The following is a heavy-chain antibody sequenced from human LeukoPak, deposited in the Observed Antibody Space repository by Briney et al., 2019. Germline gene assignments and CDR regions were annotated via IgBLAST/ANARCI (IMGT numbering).Heavy chain of an antibody. Sequence: GGALEISWKGSGSRFTSYWIGGVRQVPGKGLGGVGMIYRSESDTRYSPSFKGEVTISADKSICTAYLQWSSLKASDTAMYYCARLQYYYDSSGYSNWFDPWGQGTLSPSPQ. V-gene: IGHV5-51*01. CDR3: ARLQYYYDSSGYSNWFDP. CDR2: IYRSESDT. D-gene: IGHD3-22*01. J-gene: IGHJ5*02. CDR1: GSRFTSYW.